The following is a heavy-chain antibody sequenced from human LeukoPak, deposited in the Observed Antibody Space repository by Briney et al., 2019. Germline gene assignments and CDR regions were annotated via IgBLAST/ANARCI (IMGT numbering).Heavy chain of an antibody. Sequence: PSETLSLTCAVSVGSISSSSYYWGWIRQPPGKGLEWIGSIYYSGSTYYNPSLKSRVTISVDTSKNQFSLKLSSVTAADTAVYYCARWSDYWGQGTLVTVSS. V-gene: IGHV4-39*01. D-gene: IGHD2-15*01. CDR1: VGSISSSSYY. J-gene: IGHJ4*02. CDR2: IYYSGST. CDR3: ARWSDY.